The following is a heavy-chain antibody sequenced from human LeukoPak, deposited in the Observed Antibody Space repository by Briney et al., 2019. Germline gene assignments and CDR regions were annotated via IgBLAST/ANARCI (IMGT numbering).Heavy chain of an antibody. Sequence: GGSLRLSCAASGFTFSTYCMHWVRQAPGKGPMWVSRICPDGTVTNYADSVEARFIISRDNARNTVYLQMNSLRVEDTAVYYCVRDFRSADYWGQGTLVTVSS. CDR3: VRDFRSADY. CDR2: ICPDGTVT. CDR1: GFTFSTYC. J-gene: IGHJ4*02. V-gene: IGHV3-74*01.